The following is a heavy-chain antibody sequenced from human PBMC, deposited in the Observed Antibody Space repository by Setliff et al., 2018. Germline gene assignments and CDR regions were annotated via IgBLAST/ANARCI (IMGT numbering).Heavy chain of an antibody. CDR2: IYYSGST. D-gene: IGHD4-17*01. CDR1: GGSISSSSYY. V-gene: IGHV4-39*01. Sequence: ETLSLTCTVSGGSISSSSYYWGWIRQPPGKGLEWIGSIYYSGSTYYNPSLKSRVTISVDTSKNQFSLKLSSVTAADTAVYYCARLAVPYYFDYWGQGTLVTVSS. J-gene: IGHJ4*02. CDR3: ARLAVPYYFDY.